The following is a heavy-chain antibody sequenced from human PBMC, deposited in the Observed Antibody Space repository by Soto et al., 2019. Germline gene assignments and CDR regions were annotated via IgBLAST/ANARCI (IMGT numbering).Heavy chain of an antibody. CDR1: GYTFATYG. V-gene: IGHV1-18*01. CDR2: ISAYNGNT. CDR3: ARDEGFGQLSC. J-gene: IGHJ4*02. Sequence: QVQLVQSGAEVKKPGASVKVSCKASGYTFATYGLSWVRQAPGQGLEWMGWISAYNGNTNYAQKLQGRVTMTTDTSTSRGCMELRSLRSDDTAVYYCARDEGFGQLSCWGQGTLVTVSS. D-gene: IGHD3-10*01.